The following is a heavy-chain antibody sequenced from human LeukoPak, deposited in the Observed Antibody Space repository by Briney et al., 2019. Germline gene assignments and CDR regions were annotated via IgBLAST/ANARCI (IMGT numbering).Heavy chain of an antibody. V-gene: IGHV5-51*01. CDR2: IYPGDSDT. Sequence: GESLKISCQGSGYRFATYWIGWVRQMPGKGLEWMGIIYPGDSDTRYSPSFQGQVTISADESISTAYLQWSSLEASDTAMYYCARHPSSSSRDRFDYWGQGTLVTVSS. CDR1: GYRFATYW. D-gene: IGHD6-13*01. J-gene: IGHJ4*02. CDR3: ARHPSSSSRDRFDY.